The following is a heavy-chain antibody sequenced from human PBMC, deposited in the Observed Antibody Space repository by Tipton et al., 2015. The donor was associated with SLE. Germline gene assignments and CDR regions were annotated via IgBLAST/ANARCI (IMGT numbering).Heavy chain of an antibody. CDR1: GGSISSSSYY. V-gene: IGHV4-39*01. CDR2: IYYSGST. D-gene: IGHD3-22*01. CDR3: AADQITMIAGRAFDI. J-gene: IGHJ3*02. Sequence: TLSLTCTVSGGSISSSSYYWGWIRQPPGKGLEWIGSIYYSGSTYYNPSLKSRVTISVDTSKNQFSLKLSSVTAADTAVYYCAADQITMIAGRAFDIWGQGTMVTVSS.